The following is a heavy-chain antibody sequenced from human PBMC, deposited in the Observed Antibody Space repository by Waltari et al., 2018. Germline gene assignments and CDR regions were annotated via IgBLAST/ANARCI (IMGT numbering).Heavy chain of an antibody. CDR1: GGTFSSYA. D-gene: IGHD6-19*01. J-gene: IGHJ6*03. CDR3: ARVRSSSWYSSGWYSSGGYYYMDV. Sequence: QVQLVQSGAEVKKPGSSVKVSCKASGGTFSSYAISWVRQAPGQGLEWMGGIIPIFGTANYAQKFQGRVTITADESTSTAYMELSSLRSEDTAVYYCARVRSSSWYSSGWYSSGGYYYMDVWGKGTTVTISS. V-gene: IGHV1-69*12. CDR2: IIPIFGTA.